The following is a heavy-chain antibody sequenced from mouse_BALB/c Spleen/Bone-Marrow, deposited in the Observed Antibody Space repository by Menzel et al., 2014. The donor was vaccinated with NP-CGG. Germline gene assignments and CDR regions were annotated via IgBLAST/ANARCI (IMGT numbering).Heavy chain of an antibody. V-gene: IGHV1S56*01. D-gene: IGHD2-4*01. CDR1: GYTFTSYY. CDR2: SYPGDGST. Sequence: VQLVESGPVLVKPGASVKMSCKASGYTFTSYYIHWVKQRPGQGLEWFVWSYPGDGSTKYNEKLKGQTSLTADESCSRVYMLLSSLTSEDSAIYFCTRDDYGYWGKGTLVTVSA. J-gene: IGHJ3*01. CDR3: TRDDYGY.